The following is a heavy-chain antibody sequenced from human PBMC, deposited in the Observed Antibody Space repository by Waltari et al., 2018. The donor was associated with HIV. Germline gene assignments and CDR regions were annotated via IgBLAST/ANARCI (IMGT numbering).Heavy chain of an antibody. Sequence: EVQLVESGGGLVQPGRSLRLSCAASGFTFDEERRHWVRQSPGKGLEWVSGISWNSGITDYGDSVKGRFTISRDNAKNSLYLQMNSLTVEDTAFYYCAKGGSHLTIFEAWFDSWGQGTLVTVSS. V-gene: IGHV3-9*01. CDR3: AKGGSHLTIFEAWFDS. D-gene: IGHD3-3*01. CDR2: ISWNSGIT. J-gene: IGHJ5*01. CDR1: GFTFDEER.